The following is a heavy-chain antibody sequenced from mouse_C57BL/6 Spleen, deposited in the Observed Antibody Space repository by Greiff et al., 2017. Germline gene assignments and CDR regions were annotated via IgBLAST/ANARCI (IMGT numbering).Heavy chain of an antibody. CDR1: GYTFTDYY. D-gene: IGHD2-3*01. J-gene: IGHJ3*01. V-gene: IGHV1-26*01. Sequence: EVQLQQSGPELVKPGASVKISCKASGYTFTDYYMNWVKQSHGKSLEWIGDINPNNGGTSYNQKFKGKATLTVDKSSSTAYMELRSLTSEDSAVYYCASPDGYYWFAYWGQGTLVTVSA. CDR3: ASPDGYYWFAY. CDR2: INPNNGGT.